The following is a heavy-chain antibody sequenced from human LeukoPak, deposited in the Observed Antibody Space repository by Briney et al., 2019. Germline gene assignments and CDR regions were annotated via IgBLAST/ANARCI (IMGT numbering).Heavy chain of an antibody. Sequence: ASVKVSCKVVAYDFTGYYIHWVRQAPGQGPEWMGRLNPNTGHAVYAFKFQGRVTIARDTSSSTAYMEVTRLTSDDTALYYCAKDRDGADRIILWGQGTLVTVSS. CDR1: AYDFTGYY. CDR3: AKDRDGADRIIL. V-gene: IGHV1-2*06. D-gene: IGHD5-24*01. J-gene: IGHJ4*02. CDR2: LNPNTGHA.